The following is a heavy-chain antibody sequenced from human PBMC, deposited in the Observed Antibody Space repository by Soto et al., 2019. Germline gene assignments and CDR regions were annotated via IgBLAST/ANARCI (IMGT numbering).Heavy chain of an antibody. CDR3: AKDPLVRSPYCSGGSCYTFDY. D-gene: IGHD2-15*01. CDR1: GFTFSSYA. CDR2: ISGSGGST. V-gene: IGHV3-23*01. J-gene: IGHJ4*02. Sequence: GGSLRLSCAASGFTFSSYAMSWVRQAPGKGLEWVSAISGSGGSTYYADSVKGRFTISRDNSKNTLYLQMNSLRAEDTAVYYCAKDPLVRSPYCSGGSCYTFDYWGQGTLVTVSS.